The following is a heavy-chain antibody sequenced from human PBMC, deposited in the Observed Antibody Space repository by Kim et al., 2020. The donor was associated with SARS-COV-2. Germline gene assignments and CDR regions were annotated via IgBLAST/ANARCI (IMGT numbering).Heavy chain of an antibody. V-gene: IGHV1-18*01. CDR3: ARGPQGHYSGGYFGY. J-gene: IGHJ4*02. D-gene: IGHD1-26*01. Sequence: ASVKVSCKASGYTFTSYGISWVRQAPGQGLEWMGWISAYNGNTNYAQKLQGRVTMTTDTSTSTAYMELRSLRSDDTAVYYCARGPQGHYSGGYFGYWGQGTLVTVSS. CDR2: ISAYNGNT. CDR1: GYTFTSYG.